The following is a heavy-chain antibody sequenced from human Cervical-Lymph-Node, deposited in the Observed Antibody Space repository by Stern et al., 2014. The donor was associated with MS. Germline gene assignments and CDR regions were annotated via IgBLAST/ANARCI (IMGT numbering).Heavy chain of an antibody. CDR2: TDWNDGR. V-gene: IGHV2-70*13. D-gene: IGHD5-24*01. CDR1: GFSLTAGGMC. J-gene: IGHJ5*02. Sequence: QITLKESGPALVKPTQTLTLTCTFSGFSLTAGGMCVSWVRQPPGKALEWLALTDWNDGRYYNTSLKTRLTISKDTSNNQVVLTMTNMDPVDTATYYCARILRWSRDGYNFWFDPSGQGTLVTVSS. CDR3: ARILRWSRDGYNFWFDP.